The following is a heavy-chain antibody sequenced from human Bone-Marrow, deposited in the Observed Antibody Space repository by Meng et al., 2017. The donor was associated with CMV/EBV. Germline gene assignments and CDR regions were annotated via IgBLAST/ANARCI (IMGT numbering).Heavy chain of an antibody. Sequence: GGSLRLSCAASGFNFNSYGIHWVRQAPGKGLEWVAVIWYDGSKKYYADSVKGRFIISSDNSMNTLYLQMNSLRAEDTAVYYCAIYSDCSGLKVDAFDIWGQGTRVTVSS. CDR3: AIYSDCSGLKVDAFDI. D-gene: IGHD3-22*01. J-gene: IGHJ3*02. V-gene: IGHV3-33*01. CDR2: IWYDGSKK. CDR1: GFNFNSYG.